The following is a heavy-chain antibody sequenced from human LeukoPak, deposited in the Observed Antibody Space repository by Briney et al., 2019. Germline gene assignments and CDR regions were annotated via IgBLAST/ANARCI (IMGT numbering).Heavy chain of an antibody. V-gene: IGHV3-30*02. CDR1: GFTFSIYG. CDR2: IRYDGSKK. D-gene: IGHD6-13*01. J-gene: IGHJ4*02. CDR3: AKDQGVAAGTLFFPVDY. Sequence: GGSLILSCAASGFTFSIYGMHWLRQAPGKGLEWVAFIRYDGSKKYYADSVKGRFTISRDNSKNTLYLQMNSLRAEDTAVYYCAKDQGVAAGTLFFPVDYWGQGTLVTVSS.